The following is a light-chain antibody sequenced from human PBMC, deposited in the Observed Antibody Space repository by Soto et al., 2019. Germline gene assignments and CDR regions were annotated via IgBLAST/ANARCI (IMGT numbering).Light chain of an antibody. J-gene: IGKJ1*01. CDR1: QSVSSN. Sequence: EIVMTQSPATLSVSPGGRATLSCRASQSVSSNLAWYQQKPGQAPRLLIYGASTRATGFPARFSGSGSGTEFTLTISSLQSEDFATYYCQQYSDYSPRTFAQGTKVEIK. CDR2: GAS. V-gene: IGKV3-15*01. CDR3: QQYSDYSPRT.